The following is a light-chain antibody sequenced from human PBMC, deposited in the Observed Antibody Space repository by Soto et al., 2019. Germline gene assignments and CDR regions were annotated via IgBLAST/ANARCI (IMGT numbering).Light chain of an antibody. CDR2: GVS. CDR1: ITDIGAYNY. Sequence: QSALTQPASVSGSPGQSITISCTGTITDIGAYNYVSWYQQHPGKAPKLLIYGVSSRPSGVSNRFSGSKSGNAAYLTISGLQADDEAEYYCSPYTSSITPYVFGTGTKVTVL. J-gene: IGLJ1*01. V-gene: IGLV2-14*01. CDR3: SPYTSSITPYV.